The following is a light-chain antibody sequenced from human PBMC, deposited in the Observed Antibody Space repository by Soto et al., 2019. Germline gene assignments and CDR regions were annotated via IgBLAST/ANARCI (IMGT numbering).Light chain of an antibody. Sequence: DIQMTQSPSTLSAYVGDSVTITCRASQSVSDCLAWYQHKPGKAPRLLIYDASSLESGVPSRFSGSGSGTEFTLTISSLQPDDFATYYCQQYYISFRTFGLGTKVDIK. CDR1: QSVSDC. V-gene: IGKV1-5*01. CDR3: QQYYISFRT. J-gene: IGKJ1*01. CDR2: DAS.